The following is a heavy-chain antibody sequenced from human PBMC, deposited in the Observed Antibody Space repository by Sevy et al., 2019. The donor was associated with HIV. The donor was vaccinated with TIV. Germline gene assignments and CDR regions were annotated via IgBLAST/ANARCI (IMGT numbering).Heavy chain of an antibody. J-gene: IGHJ6*02. V-gene: IGHV3-30*02. Sequence: GGSLRLSCAASGFTFSSYGMHWVRQAPGKGLEWVAFIRYDGSNKYYADSVKGRFTISRDNSKNTLYLQMNSLRAEDTTVYYCAKDLATVTTWYGMDVWGQGTTVTVSS. CDR3: AKDLATVTTWYGMDV. CDR1: GFTFSSYG. D-gene: IGHD4-17*01. CDR2: IRYDGSNK.